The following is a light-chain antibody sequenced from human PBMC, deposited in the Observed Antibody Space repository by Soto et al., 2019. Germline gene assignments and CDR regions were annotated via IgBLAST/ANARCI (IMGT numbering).Light chain of an antibody. CDR2: SNN. Sequence: QPVLTQPPSASGTPGQRVTISCSGSSSNIGSNTVDWFQQLPGTAPKPLIHSNNQRPSGVPDRFSGSKSGTSASLAISGLQSEDEADYYCAAWDDSLNGWVFGGGTKLTVL. V-gene: IGLV1-44*01. CDR3: AAWDDSLNGWV. J-gene: IGLJ3*02. CDR1: SSNIGSNT.